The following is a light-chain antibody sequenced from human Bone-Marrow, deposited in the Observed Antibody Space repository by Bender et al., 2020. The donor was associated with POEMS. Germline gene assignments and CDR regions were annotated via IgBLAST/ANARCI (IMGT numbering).Light chain of an antibody. Sequence: QSALTQPASVSGSPGQSITISCTGTSSDVGGYNYVSWYQQHPGKAPKLMIYDVSNRPSGVSNRFSGSKSGSTASLTISGLQPEDEADYYCCPYAGAYTWVFGGGTKVTVL. V-gene: IGLV2-14*03. J-gene: IGLJ3*02. CDR3: CPYAGAYTWV. CDR1: SSDVGGYNY. CDR2: DVS.